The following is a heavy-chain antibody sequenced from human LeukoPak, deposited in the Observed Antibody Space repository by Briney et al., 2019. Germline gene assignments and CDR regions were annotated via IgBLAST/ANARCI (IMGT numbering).Heavy chain of an antibody. CDR1: GFSFSAYT. V-gene: IGHV3-21*01. J-gene: IGHJ6*04. CDR2: IGASV. D-gene: IGHD6-13*01. CDR3: ARDKPGIAAPDV. Sequence: GGSLRLSCTTSGFSFSAYTTNWIRQAPGKGLEWVSSIGASVYYGDSVRARYSISRDDTENSIYLQMDSLRFDDTAVYFCARDKPGIAAPDVWGKGSTVTVSS.